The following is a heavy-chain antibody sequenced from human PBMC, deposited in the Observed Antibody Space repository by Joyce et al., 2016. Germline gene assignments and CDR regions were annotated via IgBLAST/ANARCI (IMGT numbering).Heavy chain of an antibody. Sequence: EVQLVQSGAEVKKPGESLRISCKGSGYSFTSHWISWVRQMPGKGLEWMGRSDPRDSYTDYSPSCEGHVTISVDKTISAAYLQWSSLRASDTAIYYCARHVTDWFDPWGQGTLVTVSS. CDR1: GYSFTSHW. V-gene: IGHV5-10-1*03. CDR3: ARHVTDWFDP. CDR2: SDPRDSYT. J-gene: IGHJ5*02. D-gene: IGHD3-10*02.